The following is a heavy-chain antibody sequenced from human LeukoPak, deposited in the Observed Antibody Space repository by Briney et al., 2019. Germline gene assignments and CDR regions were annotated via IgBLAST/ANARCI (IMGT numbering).Heavy chain of an antibody. Sequence: PSETVSPACTPSGGSITTYYCSWIRQPPGNGLEWIGYVYTSGTPKYNPSQNSRVTISLDTPKNQFSLKLSSVTAADTAVYYCARDRNEGYCSGGSCHSENAFDIWGQGTMVTVSS. CDR1: GGSITTYY. CDR3: ARDRNEGYCSGGSCHSENAFDI. CDR2: VYTSGTP. J-gene: IGHJ3*02. D-gene: IGHD2-15*01. V-gene: IGHV4-59*01.